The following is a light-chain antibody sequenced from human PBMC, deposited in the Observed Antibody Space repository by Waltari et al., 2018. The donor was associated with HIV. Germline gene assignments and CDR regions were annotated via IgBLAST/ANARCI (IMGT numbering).Light chain of an antibody. CDR3: QSYDRSLNGYV. J-gene: IGLJ1*01. V-gene: IGLV1-40*01. CDR2: GSG. Sequence: VLTQPPSVSGAPCQTVTIFCSCNSSNIGAGVDVQLYQQLSGTAPKLLIFGSGNRPSGVPRRFSGSKSGTSPSLASSGLQLEDEGDYYCQSYDRSLNGYVFGGGTKVIVL. CDR1: SSNIGAGVD.